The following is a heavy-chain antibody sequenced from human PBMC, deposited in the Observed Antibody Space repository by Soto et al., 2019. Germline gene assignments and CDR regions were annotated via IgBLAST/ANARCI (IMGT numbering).Heavy chain of an antibody. V-gene: IGHV3-23*01. J-gene: IGHJ6*02. CDR3: AKETTVVTWGYYYYGMDV. D-gene: IGHD4-17*01. CDR2: ISGSGGST. CDR1: GFTFSSYA. Sequence: GGSLRLSCAASGFTFSSYAMSWVRQAPGKGLEWVSAISGSGGSTYYADSVKGRLTISRDNSKNTLYLQMNSLRAEDTAVYYCAKETTVVTWGYYYYGMDVWGQGTTVTVSS.